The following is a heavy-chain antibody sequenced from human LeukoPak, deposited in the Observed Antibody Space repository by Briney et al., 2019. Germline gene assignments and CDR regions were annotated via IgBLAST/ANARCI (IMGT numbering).Heavy chain of an antibody. V-gene: IGHV3-53*01. CDR1: GFTDSTNF. CDR3: ARGRGSD. CDR2: IHTGGAT. Sequence: GGSLRLSCEASGFTDSTNFMGWVRQAPGKGLEWVSIIHTGGATYYMESVKGRSSISRDNFKNTLYLQMNSLRAEDTAVYYCARGRGSDWGQGTPVTVSS. J-gene: IGHJ4*02. D-gene: IGHD2-15*01.